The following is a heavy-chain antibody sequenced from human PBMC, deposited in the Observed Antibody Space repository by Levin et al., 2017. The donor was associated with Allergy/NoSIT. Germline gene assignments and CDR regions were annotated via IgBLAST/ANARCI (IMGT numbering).Heavy chain of an antibody. V-gene: IGHV3-30*04. CDR3: ARDGAGWRNWFDP. CDR2: ISYDGSNK. D-gene: IGHD2-15*01. CDR1: GFTFSSYA. J-gene: IGHJ5*02. Sequence: GGSLRLSCAASGFTFSSYAMYWVRQAPGKGLEWVAVISYDGSNKYSADSVKGRFTISRDNSKNTLYLQMNSLRAEDTAVYYCARDGAGWRNWFDPWGQGPLVTVSS.